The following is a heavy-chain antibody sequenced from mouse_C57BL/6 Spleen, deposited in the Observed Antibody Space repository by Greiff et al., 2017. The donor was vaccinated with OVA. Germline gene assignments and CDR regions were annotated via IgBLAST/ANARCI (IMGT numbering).Heavy chain of an antibody. J-gene: IGHJ3*01. D-gene: IGHD2-4*01. CDR3: ARGDYDLFAY. CDR2: ISSGSSTI. V-gene: IGHV5-17*01. Sequence: EVMLVESGGGLVKPGGSLKLSCAASGFTFSDYGMHWVRQAPEKGLEWVAYISSGSSTIYYADTVKGRFTISRDNAKNTLFLQMTSLRSEDTAMYYCARGDYDLFAYWGQGTLVTVSA. CDR1: GFTFSDYG.